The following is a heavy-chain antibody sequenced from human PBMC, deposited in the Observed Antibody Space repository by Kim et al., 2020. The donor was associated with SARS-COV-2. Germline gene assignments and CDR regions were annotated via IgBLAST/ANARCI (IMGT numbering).Heavy chain of an antibody. J-gene: IGHJ3*02. V-gene: IGHV4-30-2*01. CDR3: ASEITGDGACAFDI. D-gene: IGHD7-27*01. CDR2: IYHSGST. Sequence: SETLSLTCAVSGGSISSGGYSWSWIRQPPGKGLEWIGYIYHSGSTYYNPSLKSRVTISVDRSKNQFSLKLSSVTAADTAVYYCASEITGDGACAFDIWGQGTMVTVSS. CDR1: GGSISSGGYS.